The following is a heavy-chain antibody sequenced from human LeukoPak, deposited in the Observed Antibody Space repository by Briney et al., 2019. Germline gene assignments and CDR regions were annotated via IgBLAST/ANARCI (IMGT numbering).Heavy chain of an antibody. Sequence: ASMKVSCKAAGSTFTGYYIHWERHAPGQGLELMGLINPNSDGTNNAQKFQGRVTMTGDRAINTAYMNLSRLRSDDTAVYYCARDGVVRGLIIYWGQGTLVTVSS. CDR3: ARDGVVRGLIIY. D-gene: IGHD3-10*01. CDR1: GSTFTGYY. CDR2: INPNSDGT. V-gene: IGHV1-2*02. J-gene: IGHJ4*02.